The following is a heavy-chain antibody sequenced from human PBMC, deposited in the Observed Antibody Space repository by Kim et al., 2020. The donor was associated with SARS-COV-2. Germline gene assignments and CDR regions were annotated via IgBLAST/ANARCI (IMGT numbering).Heavy chain of an antibody. Sequence: SLKSRVTISVDTSKNPVSLKLSSVTAADTAVYYCARERKSSSWYLPGMDVWGQGTTVTVSS. J-gene: IGHJ6*02. V-gene: IGHV4-31*02. D-gene: IGHD6-13*01. CDR3: ARERKSSSWYLPGMDV.